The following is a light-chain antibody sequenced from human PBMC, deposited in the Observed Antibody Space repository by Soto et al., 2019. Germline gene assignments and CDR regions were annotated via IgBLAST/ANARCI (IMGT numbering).Light chain of an antibody. J-gene: IGLJ1*01. CDR3: AAWDNSVSGRYV. CDR2: IDD. CDR1: SSNIGKNY. Sequence: QTVVTQPPSASGTPGQRVTISCSGNSSNIGKNYVYWYQQFPGTAPKLLIHIDDQRSSGVPDRFSGSKSGTSASLAISGLRSEDEADYFCAAWDNSVSGRYVFGTGTKLTVL. V-gene: IGLV1-47*02.